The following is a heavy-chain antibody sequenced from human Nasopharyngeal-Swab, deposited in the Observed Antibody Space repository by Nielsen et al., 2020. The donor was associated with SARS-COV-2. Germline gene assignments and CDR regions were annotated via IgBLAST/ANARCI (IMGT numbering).Heavy chain of an antibody. V-gene: IGHV1-24*01. CDR2: FDPEDGET. CDR3: ARAIDYDSSGYVLQKDAFDI. CDR1: VYTLTELS. J-gene: IGHJ3*02. Sequence: ASVKVSCKVSVYTLTELSMHWVRQAPGKGLEWMGGFDPEDGETIYAQKFQGRVTMTEDTSTDTAYMELSSLRSEDTAVYYCARAIDYDSSGYVLQKDAFDIWGQGTMVTVSS. D-gene: IGHD3-22*01.